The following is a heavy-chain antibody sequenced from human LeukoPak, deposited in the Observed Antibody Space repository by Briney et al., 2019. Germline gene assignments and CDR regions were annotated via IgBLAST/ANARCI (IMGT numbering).Heavy chain of an antibody. J-gene: IGHJ4*02. Sequence: GGSLRLSCAASGFTLSTYAMSWVRQTPGKGLEWVAATSSSDAGTYHADSVKGRFTISRDNSKNTLYLQMNSLRAEDTALYYCAKGLPGFGDLLDVWNYWGQGILVTVSS. CDR1: GFTLSTYA. CDR2: TSSSDAGT. D-gene: IGHD3-10*01. V-gene: IGHV3-23*01. CDR3: AKGLPGFGDLLDVWNY.